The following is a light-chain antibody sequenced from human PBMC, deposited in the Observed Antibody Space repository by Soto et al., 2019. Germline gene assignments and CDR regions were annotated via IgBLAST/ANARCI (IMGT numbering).Light chain of an antibody. V-gene: IGKV1-5*03. Sequence: DIQMTQSPSTLSASVGDRVTITCRASQSINSWLAWYQQKPGKAPNLVIYKASILESGVPSRFSGSGSGTEFTLTISSLQPDDFETYYCQQYHSYSWTFGQGTKVYIK. CDR1: QSINSW. J-gene: IGKJ1*01. CDR2: KAS. CDR3: QQYHSYSWT.